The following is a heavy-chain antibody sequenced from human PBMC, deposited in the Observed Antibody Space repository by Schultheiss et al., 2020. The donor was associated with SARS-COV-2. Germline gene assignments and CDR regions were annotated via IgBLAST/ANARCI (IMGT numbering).Heavy chain of an antibody. CDR1: GGSFSGYY. CDR2: INSDGSST. V-gene: IGHV3-74*01. J-gene: IGHJ6*03. Sequence: LSLTCAVYGGSFSGYYWSWIRQPPGKGLVWVSRINSDGSSTSYADSVKGRFTISRDNAKNTLYLQMNSLRAEDTAVYYCARDGMAAALNYYYYYMDVWGKGTTVTVSS. D-gene: IGHD2-15*01. CDR3: ARDGMAAALNYYYYYMDV.